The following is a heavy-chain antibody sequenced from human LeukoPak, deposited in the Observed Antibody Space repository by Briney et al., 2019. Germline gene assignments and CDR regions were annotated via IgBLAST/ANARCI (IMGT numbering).Heavy chain of an antibody. Sequence: ASVKVSCKASGYTSTGYYMHWVRQAPGQGLEWMGWINPNSGGTNYAQKFQGRVTMTRDTSISTAYMELSRLRSDDTAVYYCAREGTYYYDSSGYSQFDPWGQGTLVTVSS. CDR3: AREGTYYYDSSGYSQFDP. CDR2: INPNSGGT. J-gene: IGHJ5*02. CDR1: GYTSTGYY. V-gene: IGHV1-2*02. D-gene: IGHD3-22*01.